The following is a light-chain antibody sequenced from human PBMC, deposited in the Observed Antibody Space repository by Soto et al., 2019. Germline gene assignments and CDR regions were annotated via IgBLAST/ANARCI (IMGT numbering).Light chain of an antibody. CDR3: QQYGNSVPFT. CDR2: GVS. Sequence: EVVLTQSPGTLSLSPGESATLSYRASQSVISSFLAWYQHKPGQAPRLLIYGVSSRATGVPDRFSGSGSGTDFTLTISRLEPEDFAVYYCQQYGNSVPFTFGQGTKLEIK. J-gene: IGKJ2*01. V-gene: IGKV3-20*01. CDR1: QSVISSF.